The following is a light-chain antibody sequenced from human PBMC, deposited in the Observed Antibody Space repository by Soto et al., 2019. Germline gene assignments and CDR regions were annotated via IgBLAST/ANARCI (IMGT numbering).Light chain of an antibody. V-gene: IGLV2-14*01. CDR1: SSDVGGYNY. J-gene: IGLJ2*01. Sequence: QSALTQPASVSGSPGQSITISCTGTSSDVGGYNYVSWYQQHPGKAPKLMIYDVSNRPSGVSNRFSGSKSGNTASLTISGLQAEGEADYYCSSYTSSSTVVFGGGTKLTVL. CDR2: DVS. CDR3: SSYTSSSTVV.